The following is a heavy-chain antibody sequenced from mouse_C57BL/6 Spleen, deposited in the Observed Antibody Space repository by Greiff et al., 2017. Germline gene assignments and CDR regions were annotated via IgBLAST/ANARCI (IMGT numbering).Heavy chain of an antibody. CDR1: GYTFTDYY. V-gene: IGHV1-84*01. CDR2: IYPGSGNT. J-gene: IGHJ2*01. CDR3: AREGLTGAFDY. D-gene: IGHD4-1*01. Sequence: VQLQQSGPELVKPGASVKISCKASGYTFTDYYINWVKQRPGPGLEWIGWIYPGSGNTKYDEKFKGKATLTVDTSSSTAYMQLSSLTSEDSAVYFCAREGLTGAFDYWGQGTTLTVSS.